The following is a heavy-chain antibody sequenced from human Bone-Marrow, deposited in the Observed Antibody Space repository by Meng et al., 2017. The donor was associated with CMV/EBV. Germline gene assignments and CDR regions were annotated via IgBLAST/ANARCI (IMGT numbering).Heavy chain of an antibody. J-gene: IGHJ4*02. CDR1: GYTFTSYG. CDR3: ASSGYSSGSDY. V-gene: IGHV1-18*01. CDR2: ISAYNGNT. Sequence: ASVKVSCKASGYTFTSYGISWVRQAPGQGLEWMGWISAYNGNTNYAQKLQGRVTMTRDTSISTAYMELSRLRSDDTAVYYCASSGYSSGSDYWGQGTLVTVSS. D-gene: IGHD6-19*01.